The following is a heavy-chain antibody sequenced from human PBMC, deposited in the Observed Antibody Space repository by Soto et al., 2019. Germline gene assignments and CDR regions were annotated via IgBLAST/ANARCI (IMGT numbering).Heavy chain of an antibody. Sequence: GGSLRLSCAASGFTFSSYWMSWVRQAPGKGLEWVANIKQDGSEKYYVDSVKGRFTISRDNAKNSLYLQMNSLRAEDTAVYYCAKTPNQLLPEYYFDYWGQGTLVTVSS. J-gene: IGHJ4*02. CDR2: IKQDGSEK. CDR3: AKTPNQLLPEYYFDY. CDR1: GFTFSSYW. V-gene: IGHV3-7*01. D-gene: IGHD2-2*01.